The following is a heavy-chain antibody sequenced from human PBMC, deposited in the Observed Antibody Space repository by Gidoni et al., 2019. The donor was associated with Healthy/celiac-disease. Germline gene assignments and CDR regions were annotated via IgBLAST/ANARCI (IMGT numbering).Heavy chain of an antibody. Sequence: EVQLLESGGGLVQPGGSLRLSWAASGYTFTSYAMSWVRQAPGKGLEWVSAISGSGGSTYYADSVKGRFTISRDNSKNTLFLQMNSLRAEDTAVYYCAKDYDFWSGSNVNDYWGQGTLVTVSS. CDR1: GYTFTSYA. CDR3: AKDYDFWSGSNVNDY. D-gene: IGHD3-3*01. J-gene: IGHJ4*02. CDR2: ISGSGGST. V-gene: IGHV3-23*01.